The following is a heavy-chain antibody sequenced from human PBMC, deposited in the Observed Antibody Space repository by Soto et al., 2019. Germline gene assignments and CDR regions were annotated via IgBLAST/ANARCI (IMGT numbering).Heavy chain of an antibody. CDR2: INPSGGST. CDR3: ARTAPAAADFAH. CDR1: GDTFTSYY. Sequence: QVQLVQSGAEVKKPGASVKVSCKASGDTFTSYYMHWVRQAPGQGLEWMGIINPSGGSTSYAQKSQGRVTMTRDTSTSTVYTELSRLSSEDAAVYYWARTAPAAADFAHWGQGTLVTVPS. J-gene: IGHJ4*02. D-gene: IGHD6-13*01. V-gene: IGHV1-46*01.